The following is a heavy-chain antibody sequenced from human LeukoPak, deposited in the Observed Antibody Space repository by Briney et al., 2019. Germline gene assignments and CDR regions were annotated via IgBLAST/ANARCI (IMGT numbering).Heavy chain of an antibody. D-gene: IGHD6-6*01. CDR1: GGSICSGGYY. V-gene: IGHV4-31*03. CDR3: ARYSSSSAVDY. J-gene: IGHJ4*02. Sequence: SETLSLTCTVSGGSICSGGYYWSWIRQHPGKGLEWIGYIYYSGSTYYNPSLKSRVTISVDTSKNQFSLKLSSVTAADTAVYYCARYSSSSAVDYWGQGTLVTVSS. CDR2: IYYSGST.